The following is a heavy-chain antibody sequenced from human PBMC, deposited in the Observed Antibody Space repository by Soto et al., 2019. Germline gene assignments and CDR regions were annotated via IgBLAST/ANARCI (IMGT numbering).Heavy chain of an antibody. Sequence: PSLTCTVSGASVSSGGYYWTWIRQHPGKGLEWLGSIYYSGSTYSNPSLKSRLTISVDTSQNQFSLELSSVTAADAATYYCARAVSTHFDYWGQGTLVTVSS. CDR3: ARAVSTHFDY. CDR1: GASVSSGGYY. CDR2: IYYSGST. J-gene: IGHJ4*02. D-gene: IGHD6-13*01. V-gene: IGHV4-31*03.